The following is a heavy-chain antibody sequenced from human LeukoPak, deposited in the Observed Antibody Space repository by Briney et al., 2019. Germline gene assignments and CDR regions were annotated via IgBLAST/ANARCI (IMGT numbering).Heavy chain of an antibody. V-gene: IGHV4-59*01. D-gene: IGHD2-2*01. CDR3: ARVWCSSTSCYPVGYYFDY. J-gene: IGHJ4*02. CDR2: IYYSGST. CDR1: GGSISSYY. Sequence: SETLSLTCTVSGGSISSYYWSWIRQPPGKGLEWIGYIYYSGSTNYNPSLKSRVTISVDTSKNQLSLKLSSVTAADTAVYYCARVWCSSTSCYPVGYYFDYWGQGTLVTVSS.